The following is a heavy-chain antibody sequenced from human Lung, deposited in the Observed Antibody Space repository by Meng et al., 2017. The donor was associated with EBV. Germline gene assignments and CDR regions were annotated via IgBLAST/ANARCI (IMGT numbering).Heavy chain of an antibody. D-gene: IGHD4-17*01. CDR3: ARTNYGDYNWFDP. Sequence: QGHLQDAGPGLVKPSQTLSLTCTVSGGSISSGGFYWSWIRQHPGKGLEWIGYIYYSGSTYYNPSLRSRVAISIDTSKNQFSLKLTSVTAADTAVYFCARTNYGDYNWFDPWGQGTLVTVSS. CDR1: GGSISSGGFY. J-gene: IGHJ5*02. CDR2: IYYSGST. V-gene: IGHV4-31*03.